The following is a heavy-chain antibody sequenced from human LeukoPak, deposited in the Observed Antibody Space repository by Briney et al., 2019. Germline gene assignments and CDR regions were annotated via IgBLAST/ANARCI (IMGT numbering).Heavy chain of an antibody. CDR3: TRYDSSLFDP. J-gene: IGHJ5*02. CDR1: GFTFSGYG. Sequence: PGGSLRLSCAASGFTFSGYGMHWVRQAPGKGLEWVTGIAYDGSRKHYADSVRGRFTISRDNSRNTMDLQMNSLRVEDTAVYHCTRYDSSLFDPWGQGTLVIVSS. V-gene: IGHV3-30*03. CDR2: IAYDGSRK. D-gene: IGHD3-3*01.